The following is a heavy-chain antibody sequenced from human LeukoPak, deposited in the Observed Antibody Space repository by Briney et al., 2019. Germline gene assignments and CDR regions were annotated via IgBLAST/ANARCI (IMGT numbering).Heavy chain of an antibody. CDR3: ARVLSPGTLDY. J-gene: IGHJ4*02. V-gene: IGHV3-11*01. D-gene: IGHD4/OR15-4a*01. Sequence: GGSLRLSCAASGFTFSDYYMSWIRKAPGKGLEWVSYISSSGSTIYYADSVKGRFTISRDNAKNSLYLQMNSLRAEDTAVYYCARVLSPGTLDYWGQGTLVTVSS. CDR2: ISSSGSTI. CDR1: GFTFSDYY.